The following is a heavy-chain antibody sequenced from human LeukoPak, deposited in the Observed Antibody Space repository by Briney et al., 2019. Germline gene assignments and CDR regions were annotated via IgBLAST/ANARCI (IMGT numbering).Heavy chain of an antibody. CDR2: ISGGGGST. CDR1: EFTFSNYA. V-gene: IGHV3-23*01. CDR3: ARRGVGSSWYVDY. Sequence: GGSLRLSCAASEFTFSNYAMNWVRQAPGKGLEWVSGISGGGGSTYYADSVKGRFTISRDNSKNTLYLQMDSLRAEDTAVYYCARRGVGSSWYVDYWGQGTLVTVSS. J-gene: IGHJ4*02. D-gene: IGHD6-13*01.